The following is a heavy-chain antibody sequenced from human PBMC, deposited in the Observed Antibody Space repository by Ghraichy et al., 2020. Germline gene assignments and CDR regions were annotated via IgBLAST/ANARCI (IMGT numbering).Heavy chain of an antibody. CDR1: GGSFSGYY. D-gene: IGHD6-19*01. V-gene: IGHV4-34*01. Sequence: SETLSLTCAVYGGSFSGYYWSWIRQPPEKGLEWIGEINHSGSTNYNPSLKSRVTISVDTSKNQFSLRLSSVTAADTAMYYCARGRFSAGAGTCDYWGQGTLVTVSS. CDR3: ARGRFSAGAGTCDY. CDR2: INHSGST. J-gene: IGHJ4*02.